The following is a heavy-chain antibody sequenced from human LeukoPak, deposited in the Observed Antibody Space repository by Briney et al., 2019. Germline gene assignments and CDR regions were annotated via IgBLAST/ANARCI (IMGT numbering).Heavy chain of an antibody. CDR2: ISYTGST. Sequence: SETLSLTCTVSAGSISSSGYYWGWIRQPPGKGLEWIGSISYTGSTYYTPSLKSRVTISVDTSKNQFSLKLSSVTAADTAVYYCARESVATTYYYYYYMDVWGKGTTVTVSS. V-gene: IGHV4-39*07. CDR3: ARESVATTYYYYYYMDV. CDR1: AGSISSSGYY. D-gene: IGHD5-12*01. J-gene: IGHJ6*03.